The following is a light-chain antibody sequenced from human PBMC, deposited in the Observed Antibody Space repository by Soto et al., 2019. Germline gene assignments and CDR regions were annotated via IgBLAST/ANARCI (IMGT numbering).Light chain of an antibody. CDR2: GAS. J-gene: IGKJ5*01. CDR3: QQYSSSPS. Sequence: ETVMPQSPTTLSVSPGERATLSCRASQSVSTNLAWSQQTPGQVPSLLIYGASTRASGIPARLNGSGSGTYFPLTIGSLQSEDSAVYDCQQYSSSPSFGQGTRREIK. CDR1: QSVSTN. V-gene: IGKV3-15*01.